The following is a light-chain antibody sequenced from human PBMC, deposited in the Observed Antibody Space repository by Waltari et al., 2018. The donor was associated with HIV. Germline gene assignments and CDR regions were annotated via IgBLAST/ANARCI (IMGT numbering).Light chain of an antibody. J-gene: IGKJ4*01. V-gene: IGKV1-27*01. CDR1: QDIRNF. Sequence: DIQMTQSPSSLSASVGDRLTITCRASQDIRNFLAWYQQKPGKVPKLLIYRASTLQSGVPSRLSGIGSRSGTDFTLTISSLQTEDVATYYCQVYDSAPLTFGGGTKVDLK. CDR3: QVYDSAPLT. CDR2: RAS.